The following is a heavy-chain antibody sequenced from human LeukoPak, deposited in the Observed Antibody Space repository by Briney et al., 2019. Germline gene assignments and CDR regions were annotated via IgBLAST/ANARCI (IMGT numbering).Heavy chain of an antibody. J-gene: IGHJ4*02. D-gene: IGHD6-19*01. Sequence: PGGSLRLSCAASGFTFSSYEMNWVRQAPGKGLEWVAFIRSDGSNKYYADSVKGRFTISRDNSKNTLYLQMNSLRAEDTAVYYCARRSGIAVAGAFDYWGQGTLVTVSS. CDR3: ARRSGIAVAGAFDY. CDR2: IRSDGSNK. CDR1: GFTFSSYE. V-gene: IGHV3-33*08.